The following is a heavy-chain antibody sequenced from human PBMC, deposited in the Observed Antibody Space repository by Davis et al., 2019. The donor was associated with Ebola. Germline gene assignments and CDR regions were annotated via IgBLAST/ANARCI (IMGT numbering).Heavy chain of an antibody. Sequence: SETLSLTCTVSGSSISTYYCTWSRQPPGTGLEWIGYIYYSGSTNYHPSLKSRVTRSVDTSKNQFSLKLSSVTAADTAVYYCARHKGRVRYYGMDVWGQGTTVTVSS. CDR1: GSSISTYY. CDR3: ARHKGRVRYYGMDV. J-gene: IGHJ6*02. CDR2: IYYSGST. V-gene: IGHV4-59*08.